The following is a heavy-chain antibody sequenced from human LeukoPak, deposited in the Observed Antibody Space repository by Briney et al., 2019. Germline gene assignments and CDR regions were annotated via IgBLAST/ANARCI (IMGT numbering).Heavy chain of an antibody. CDR1: GYTFTSYY. CDR2: INPNSGGT. CDR3: ARDRYYDSSGYSRQSLAY. D-gene: IGHD3-22*01. V-gene: IGHV1-2*02. Sequence: ASVKVSCKASGYTFTSYYMHWVRQAPGQGLEWMGWINPNSGGTNYAQKLQGRVTMTTDTSTSTAYMELRSLRSDDTAVYYCARDRYYDSSGYSRQSLAYWGQGTLVTVSS. J-gene: IGHJ4*02.